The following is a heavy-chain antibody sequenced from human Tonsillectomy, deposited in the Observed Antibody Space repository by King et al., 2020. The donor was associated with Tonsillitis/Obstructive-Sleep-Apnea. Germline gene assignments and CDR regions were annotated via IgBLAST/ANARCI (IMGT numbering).Heavy chain of an antibody. D-gene: IGHD6-19*01. V-gene: IGHV3-21*01. CDR3: ARDSSGWSRDY. CDR1: GFTFSSYS. CDR2: INTMIYI. Sequence: VQLVESGGGLVKLGGSLRLSGAASGFTFSSYSMTWFRKAPGKGLEWVSPINTMIYIYYADSVKGRLTISRDNAKNSLYLQMNSLRAEDTAVYYCARDSSGWSRDYWGQGTLVTVSS. J-gene: IGHJ4*02.